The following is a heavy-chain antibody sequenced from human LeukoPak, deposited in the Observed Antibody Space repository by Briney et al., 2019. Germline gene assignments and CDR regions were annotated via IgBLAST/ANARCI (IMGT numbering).Heavy chain of an antibody. D-gene: IGHD3-22*01. CDR2: ISGSGGST. Sequence: PGGSLRLSCAASGFTFSSYAMSWVRQAPGKGLEWVSAISGSGGSTYYADSVKGRFTISRDNSKNTLYLQMNSLRAEDTAVYYCAILRITMIVVVTDDAFDIWGQGTMVTVSS. J-gene: IGHJ3*02. CDR3: AILRITMIVVVTDDAFDI. CDR1: GFTFSSYA. V-gene: IGHV3-23*01.